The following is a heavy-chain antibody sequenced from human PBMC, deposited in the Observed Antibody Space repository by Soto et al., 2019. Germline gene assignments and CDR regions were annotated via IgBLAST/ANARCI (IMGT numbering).Heavy chain of an antibody. CDR2: ISSSSSTI. Sequence: GGSLRLSCAASGFTFSSYSMNWVRQAPGKGLEWVSYISSSSSTIYYADSVKGRFTISRDNAKNSLYLQMNSLRADDTAVYYCARDLGYCSSTSCYVGGYSDYWGQGTLVTVLL. J-gene: IGHJ4*02. CDR3: ARDLGYCSSTSCYVGGYSDY. V-gene: IGHV3-48*01. CDR1: GFTFSSYS. D-gene: IGHD2-2*03.